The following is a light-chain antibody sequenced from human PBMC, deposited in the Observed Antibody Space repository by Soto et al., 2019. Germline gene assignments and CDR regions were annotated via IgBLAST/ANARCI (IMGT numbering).Light chain of an antibody. J-gene: IGLJ1*01. CDR1: SSDFTGYNY. CDR2: EVS. CDR3: SSYAGTNNYV. V-gene: IGLV2-8*01. Sequence: QSFLTQPPSASGSPGQSVTIACAGTSSDFTGYNYVSWYQQHPGKAPKLMIYEVSKRPSGVPDRFSGSKSGNTASLTVSGLQAEDEADYYCSSYAGTNNYVFGTGTKVTVL.